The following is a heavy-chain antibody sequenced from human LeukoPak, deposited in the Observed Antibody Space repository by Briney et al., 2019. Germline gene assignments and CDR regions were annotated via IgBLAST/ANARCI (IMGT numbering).Heavy chain of an antibody. CDR1: GFTFSTYS. CDR2: INQDGSAE. V-gene: IGHV3-7*01. Sequence: QPGGSLRLSCAASGFTFSTYSMSWVRQAPGKGLDWVASINQDGSAEYYVDSVRGRFTISRDNAKNSLYLQVNSLRVDDTAVHYCVRLFGGVTTFDYWGQGTLVTVSS. CDR3: VRLFGGVTTFDY. J-gene: IGHJ4*02. D-gene: IGHD4-17*01.